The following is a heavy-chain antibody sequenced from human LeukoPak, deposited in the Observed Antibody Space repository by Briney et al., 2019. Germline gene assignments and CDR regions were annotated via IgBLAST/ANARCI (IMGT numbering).Heavy chain of an antibody. CDR3: AREFTEYYYDSSGWEYYFDY. V-gene: IGHV4-38-2*02. D-gene: IGHD3-22*01. CDR1: GYSISRGYY. J-gene: IGHJ4*02. CDR2: IYHSGST. Sequence: SETLSLTCTVSGYSISRGYYWCWMRQPPAKERLWIGGIYHSGSTYYNPSLKSRVTISVDTSKNQFSLKLSSVTAADTAVYYCAREFTEYYYDSSGWEYYFDYWGQGTLVTVSS.